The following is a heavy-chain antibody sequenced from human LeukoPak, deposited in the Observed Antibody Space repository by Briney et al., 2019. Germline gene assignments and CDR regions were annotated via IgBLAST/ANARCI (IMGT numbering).Heavy chain of an antibody. J-gene: IGHJ4*02. CDR1: GFTFSSYS. CDR3: ARDGAQFRYSSSWYYFDY. CDR2: ISSSSSYI. V-gene: IGHV3-21*01. Sequence: GGSLRLSCAASGFTFSSYSMNWVRQAPGKGLEWVSSISSSSSYIYYADSVKGRFTISRDNAKNSLYLQMNSLRAEDTAVYYCARDGAQFRYSSSWYYFDYWGQGTLVTVSS. D-gene: IGHD6-13*01.